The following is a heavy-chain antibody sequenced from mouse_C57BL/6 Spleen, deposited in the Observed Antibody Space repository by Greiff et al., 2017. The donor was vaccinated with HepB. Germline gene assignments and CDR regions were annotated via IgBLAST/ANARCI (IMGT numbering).Heavy chain of an antibody. D-gene: IGHD2-2*01. CDR1: GYSITSGYY. J-gene: IGHJ1*03. CDR2: ISYDGSN. CDR3: ARNYGYHWYFDV. Sequence: VQLKESGPGLVKPSQSLSLTCSVTGYSITSGYYWNWIRQFPGNKLEWMGYISYDGSNNYNPSLKNRISITRDTSKNQFFLKLNSVTTEDTATYYCARNYGYHWYFDVWGTGTTVTVSS. V-gene: IGHV3-6*01.